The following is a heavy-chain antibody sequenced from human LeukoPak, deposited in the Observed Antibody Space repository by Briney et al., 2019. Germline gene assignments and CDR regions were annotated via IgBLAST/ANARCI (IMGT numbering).Heavy chain of an antibody. J-gene: IGHJ4*02. D-gene: IGHD4-17*01. V-gene: IGHV4-59*01. CDR1: GDSTNTYF. Sequence: PSETLSLTCTLSGDSTNTYFWSWIRQSPGKGLEWIGYIYYTGTTNYNPSLKSRVTISVDASKNQFSLKVYSVTAADTGVYYCASKSTDHGELRFDYWGQGTLVTVSS. CDR2: IYYTGTT. CDR3: ASKSTDHGELRFDY.